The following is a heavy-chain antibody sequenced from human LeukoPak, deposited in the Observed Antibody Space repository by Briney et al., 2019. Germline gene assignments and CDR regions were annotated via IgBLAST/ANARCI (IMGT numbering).Heavy chain of an antibody. J-gene: IGHJ6*04. CDR2: IKSKTDGGTT. V-gene: IGHV3-15*01. D-gene: IGHD3-9*01. CDR3: TTDRVDWLPAIDYYYYGMDV. Sequence: GGSPRPSCAASGFTFSNAWMSWVRQAPGKGLEWVGRIKSKTDGGTTDYAAPVKGRFTISRDDSKNTLYLQMNSLKTEDTAVYYCTTDRVDWLPAIDYYYYGMDVWGKGTTVTVSS. CDR1: GFTFSNAW.